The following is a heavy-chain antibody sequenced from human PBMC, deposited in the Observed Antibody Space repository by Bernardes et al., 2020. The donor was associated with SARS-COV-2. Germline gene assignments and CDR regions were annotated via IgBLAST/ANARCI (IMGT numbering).Heavy chain of an antibody. CDR2: ISSSGSTI. J-gene: IGHJ6*02. D-gene: IGHD3-3*01. CDR3: ARDPTDHYDFWSGYYYGMDV. CDR1: GFTFSDYY. V-gene: IGHV3-11*01. Sequence: GWSLILSCAASGFTFSDYYMSWIRQAPGKGLEWVSYISSSGSTIYYADSVKGRFTISRDNAKNSLYLQMNSLRAEDTAVYYCARDPTDHYDFWSGYYYGMDVWGQGTTVTVSS.